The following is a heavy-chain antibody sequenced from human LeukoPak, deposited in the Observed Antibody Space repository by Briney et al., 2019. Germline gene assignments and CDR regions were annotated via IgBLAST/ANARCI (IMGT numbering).Heavy chain of an antibody. CDR1: GGSISSGSYY. V-gene: IGHV4-61*02. CDR3: ARFSCSSTSCYRFDY. J-gene: IGHJ4*02. D-gene: IGHD2-2*01. CDR2: ICTSGST. Sequence: TSQTLSLTCTVSGGSISSGSYYWSWIRQPAGKGLEWIGRICTSGSTKYKPTLKSRVTISVDTSKKQVSLKLSSGTAADTAVYYCARFSCSSTSCYRFDYWGQGTLVTVSS.